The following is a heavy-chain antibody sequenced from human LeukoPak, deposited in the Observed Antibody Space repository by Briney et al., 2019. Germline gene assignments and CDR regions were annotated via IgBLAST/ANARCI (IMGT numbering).Heavy chain of an antibody. Sequence: PGGSLRLSCAASGFTFSSYAMSWVRQAPGKGLEWVSAISGSGGSTYYADSVKGRFTISRDNSKNTLYLQMNSLRAEDTAVYYCAKARSGSQKTNTDYWGQGTLVTVSS. CDR2: ISGSGGST. CDR1: GFTFSSYA. J-gene: IGHJ4*02. D-gene: IGHD1-26*01. V-gene: IGHV3-23*01. CDR3: AKARSGSQKTNTDY.